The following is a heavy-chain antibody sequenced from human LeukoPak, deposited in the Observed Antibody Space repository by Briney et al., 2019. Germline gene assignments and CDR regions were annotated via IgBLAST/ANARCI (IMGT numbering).Heavy chain of an antibody. CDR1: GFTFTNAW. Sequence: PGGSLRLSCAASGFTFTNAWMNWVRQAPGKGLEWVAYIGYDGGNKNYADSVKGRFTISRDNSKSTLYLQMNSLRGEDTAVYYCAKVVAGSCSSSSCFLDQWGQGTLVTVSS. D-gene: IGHD2-15*01. CDR2: IGYDGGNK. J-gene: IGHJ4*02. CDR3: AKVVAGSCSSSSCFLDQ. V-gene: IGHV3-30*02.